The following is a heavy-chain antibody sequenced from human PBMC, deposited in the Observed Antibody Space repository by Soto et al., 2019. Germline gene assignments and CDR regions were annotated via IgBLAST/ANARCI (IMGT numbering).Heavy chain of an antibody. D-gene: IGHD1-7*01. CDR3: ARGGLELHFDY. J-gene: IGHJ4*02. V-gene: IGHV4-30-4*01. CDR1: GGSIISGDYY. Sequence: KPSETLSLTCTVSGGSIISGDYYFICIRQPPGKGLEWIGYIYYSGSTYYNPSLKSRVTISVDTSKNQFSLKLSSVTAADTAVYYCARGGLELHFDYWGQGTLVTVSS. CDR2: IYYSGST.